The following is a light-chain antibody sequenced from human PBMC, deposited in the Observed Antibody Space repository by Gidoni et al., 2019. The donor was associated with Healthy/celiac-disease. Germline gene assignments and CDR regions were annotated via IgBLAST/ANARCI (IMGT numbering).Light chain of an antibody. CDR3: QQYNNWPLT. CDR2: GAS. V-gene: IGKV3-15*01. Sequence: SHPPATLSVSPGERATPSCRASQSVSSNLAWYQQKPGQAPRLLIYGASTRATGIPARFSGSGSGTEFTLTISSLQSEDFAVYYCQQYNNWPLTFGGGAKVEIK. CDR1: QSVSSN. J-gene: IGKJ4*01.